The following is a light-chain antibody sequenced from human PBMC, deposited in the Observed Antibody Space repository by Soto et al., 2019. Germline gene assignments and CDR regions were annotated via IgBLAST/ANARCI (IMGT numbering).Light chain of an antibody. CDR2: DVS. J-gene: IGLJ2*01. V-gene: IGLV2-14*01. CDR3: SSYTSSSTPVV. CDR1: SSDVGGYNY. Sequence: QSALTQPASVSGSPGQSITISCTGTSSDVGGYNYVSWYQQQPGKAPKLMIYDVSNRPSGVSNRFSGSKSGNTASLTISGLQDEEEADYYCSSYTSSSTPVVFGGGTKVTVL.